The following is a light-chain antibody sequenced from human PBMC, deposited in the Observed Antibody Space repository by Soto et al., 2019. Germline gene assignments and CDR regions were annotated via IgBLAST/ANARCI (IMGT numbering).Light chain of an antibody. CDR2: GAS. V-gene: IGKV3-20*01. J-gene: IGKJ2*01. CDR1: QSVSSSY. Sequence: EIVLTQSPGTLSLSPGERATLSCRASQSVSSSYLAWYQQKPGQAPRLLIYGASSRATGIPDRFSGSGSGTDFSLTISRLRPAPLAVYISPQSGSIPSYTFGQGTNLEIK. CDR3: PQSGSIPSYT.